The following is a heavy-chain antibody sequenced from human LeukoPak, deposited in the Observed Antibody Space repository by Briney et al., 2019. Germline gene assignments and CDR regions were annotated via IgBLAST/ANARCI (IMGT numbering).Heavy chain of an antibody. D-gene: IGHD2-2*01. CDR2: INSDGSST. V-gene: IGHV3-74*01. CDR3: ARDDQPIVVPAAMDY. Sequence: GGSLRLSCAASGFTFSSYWMHWVRQAPGKGLVRVSRINSDGSSTSYADSVKGRFTISRDNAKNTLYLQMNSLRAEDTAVYYCARDDQPIVVPAAMDYWGQGTLVTVAS. J-gene: IGHJ4*02. CDR1: GFTFSSYW.